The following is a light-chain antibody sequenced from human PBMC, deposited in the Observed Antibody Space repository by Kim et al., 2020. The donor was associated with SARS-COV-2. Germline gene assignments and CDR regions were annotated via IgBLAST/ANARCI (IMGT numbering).Light chain of an antibody. CDR3: SSYAGSTFYV. J-gene: IGLJ1*01. CDR2: EVS. Sequence: GQSVTISCTGTSSDVGGYNYVSWYQQHPGKAPKLMIYEVSKRPSGVPDRFSGSKSGNTASLTVSGLQAEDEADYYCSSYAGSTFYVFGTGTKVTVL. CDR1: SSDVGGYNY. V-gene: IGLV2-8*01.